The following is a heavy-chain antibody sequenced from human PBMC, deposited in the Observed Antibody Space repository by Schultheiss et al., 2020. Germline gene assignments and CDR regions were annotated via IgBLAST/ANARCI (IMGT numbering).Heavy chain of an antibody. D-gene: IGHD2/OR15-2a*01. J-gene: IGHJ6*02. CDR2: ISSSSSYI. V-gene: IGHV3-21*04. CDR3: AKDKGRDFHDMDV. CDR1: GFTFSSYA. Sequence: GGSLRLSCAASGFTFSSYAMSWVRQAPGKGLEWVSSISSSSSYIYYADSVKGRFTISRDNAKNTLYLQMNSLRAEDTALYYCAKDKGRDFHDMDVWGQGTTVTVSS.